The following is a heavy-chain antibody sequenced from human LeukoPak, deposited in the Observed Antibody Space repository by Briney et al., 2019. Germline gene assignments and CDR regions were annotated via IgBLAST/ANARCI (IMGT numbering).Heavy chain of an antibody. CDR3: AKDSYDYVWGSYRDY. CDR1: GFTFSDYY. D-gene: IGHD3-16*02. CDR2: ISTSGSTE. V-gene: IGHV3-11*01. Sequence: GGSLRLSCAASGFTFSDYYMSWIRQAPGKGLEWVSHISTSGSTEYYADSVKGRFTIPRDNSKNTLYLQMNSLSAEDTAVYYCAKDSYDYVWGSYRDYWGQGTLVTVSS. J-gene: IGHJ4*02.